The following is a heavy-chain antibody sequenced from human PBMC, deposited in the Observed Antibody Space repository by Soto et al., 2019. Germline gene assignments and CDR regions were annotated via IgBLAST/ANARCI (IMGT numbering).Heavy chain of an antibody. V-gene: IGHV2-5*01. J-gene: IGHJ4*02. Sequence: VHHPQTHTQTLTLSGCSLSKKGVGLGWILQPPGKALEWLALIYWNDDKRYSPSLKSRLTIAKDTSKNQVVLTMTNMDPVDTATYYCAHTPAYGGHEVGWGQGTLVTVSS. CDR3: AHTPAYGGHEVG. D-gene: IGHD4-17*01. CDR2: IYWNDDK. CDR1: GCSLSKKGVG.